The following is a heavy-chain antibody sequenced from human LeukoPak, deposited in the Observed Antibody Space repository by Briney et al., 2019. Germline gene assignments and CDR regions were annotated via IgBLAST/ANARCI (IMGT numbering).Heavy chain of an antibody. Sequence: SGTLSLTCTVSGGSISSGDYYWSWIRQPPGKGLEWIGYIYYSGSTYYNPSLKSRVTISVDTSKNQFSLKLSSVTAADTAVYYCARTATGTTGGFDYWGQGTLVTVSS. J-gene: IGHJ4*02. CDR1: GGSISSGDYY. CDR3: ARTATGTTGGFDY. CDR2: IYYSGST. D-gene: IGHD1-7*01. V-gene: IGHV4-30-4*01.